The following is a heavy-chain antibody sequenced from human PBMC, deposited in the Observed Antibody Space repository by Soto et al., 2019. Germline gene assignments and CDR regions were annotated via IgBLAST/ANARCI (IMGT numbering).Heavy chain of an antibody. CDR2: LTGTGTNT. J-gene: IGHJ4*02. CDR1: GFTFSTFA. D-gene: IGHD6-19*01. V-gene: IGHV3-23*01. Sequence: EVQLLESGGGLVQPGGSLRLSCAASGFTFSTFAMSCVRQAPGKGLEWVSGLTGTGTNTYYADSVTGRFTISRDNAKSTLSLQMDSTTGEDTAMYYCAKFSGWRAFDLWCEGNLVTVPS. CDR3: AKFSGWRAFDL.